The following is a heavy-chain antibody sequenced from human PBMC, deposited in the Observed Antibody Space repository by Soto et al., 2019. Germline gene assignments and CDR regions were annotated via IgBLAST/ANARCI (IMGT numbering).Heavy chain of an antibody. CDR2: TYYRSKWYN. V-gene: IGHV6-1*01. CDR1: GDSVSSNSAA. D-gene: IGHD6-19*01. Sequence: QSQTLSLTCAISGDSVSSNSAAWNWIRQSPSRGLEWLGRTYYRSKWYNDYAVSVKSRITINPDTSKNQFSLQLNSVTPEDTAVYYCARDSSGWPYYYYYYGMDVWGQGTTVTVSS. CDR3: ARDSSGWPYYYYYYGMDV. J-gene: IGHJ6*02.